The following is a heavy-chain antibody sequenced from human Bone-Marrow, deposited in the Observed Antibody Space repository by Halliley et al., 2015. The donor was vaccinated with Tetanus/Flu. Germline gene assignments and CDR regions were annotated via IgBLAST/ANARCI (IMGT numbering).Heavy chain of an antibody. CDR2: ITGTGGNT. CDR3: AGDNAFKGCSTTDCSTPSYYFDF. D-gene: IGHD2-2*02. J-gene: IGHJ4*02. V-gene: IGHV3-23*01. Sequence: SLRLSCAASGFTFNTYAMTWVRQAPGKGLEWVSAITGTGGNTYFADSVKGRFTISRDNSKNMVFLHMNSLRDEDTAVYYCAGDNAFKGCSTTDCSTPSYYFDFWGQGTLVTVSS. CDR1: GFTFNTYA.